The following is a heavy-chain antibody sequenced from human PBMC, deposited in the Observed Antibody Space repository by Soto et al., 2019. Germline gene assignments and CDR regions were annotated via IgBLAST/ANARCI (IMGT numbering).Heavy chain of an antibody. J-gene: IGHJ6*02. Sequence: PDTLPLTCTVPKATVDISTYTWGWLRPPPGQGREWLGRIYNSGRTYYNPSLNSRVTVSVDTSKNQFSLKVTSVTAADTAVYYCARLNGYCISSSCHGHYAMDVWGQGTTVTVSS. D-gene: IGHD2-2*01. CDR1: KATVDISTYT. CDR3: ARLNGYCISSSCHGHYAMDV. V-gene: IGHV4-39*01. CDR2: IYNSGRT.